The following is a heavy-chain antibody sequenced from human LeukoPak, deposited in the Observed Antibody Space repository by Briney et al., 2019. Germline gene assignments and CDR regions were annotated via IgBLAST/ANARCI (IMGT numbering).Heavy chain of an antibody. D-gene: IGHD5/OR15-5a*01. Sequence: PGASVKVSCKASGYTFTTYGISWVRQAPGQGLEWMGWISGHNGNTNYAQNLQGRVTMTTDTSTSTAYMELRSLRSDDTAVYFCARGVSTYDYWGQGTLVTVSS. CDR3: ARGVSTYDY. V-gene: IGHV1-18*04. J-gene: IGHJ4*02. CDR2: ISGHNGNT. CDR1: GYTFTTYG.